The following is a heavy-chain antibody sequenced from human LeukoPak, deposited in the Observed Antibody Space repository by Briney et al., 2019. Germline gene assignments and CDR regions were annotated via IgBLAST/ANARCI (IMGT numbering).Heavy chain of an antibody. V-gene: IGHV3-7*01. J-gene: IGHJ4*02. CDR3: ARDGGELWPLDE. D-gene: IGHD3-10*01. CDR1: GFPFKGYW. Sequence: TGGSLRLSCVASGFPFKGYWMTWVRQSPGKGLDWVANIKLDGSETNYLDSVKGRFTISRDNARDSLFLEMNNLRVDDTAVYYCARDGGELWPLDEWGQGILVTVSS. CDR2: IKLDGSET.